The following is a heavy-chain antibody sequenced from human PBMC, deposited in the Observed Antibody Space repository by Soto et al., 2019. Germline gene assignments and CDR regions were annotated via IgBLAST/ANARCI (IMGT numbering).Heavy chain of an antibody. J-gene: IGHJ5*02. Sequence: QVQLVQSGAEVKEPGASVKVSCKASGYTFTSYGISWVRQASGQGLEWMAWISAYNGNTNYAQKFQGRVTMTTDTSTSTAYMELRSLRSDATAVYYCAGVGRATVTGNWFDPWGQGTLVTVSS. CDR2: ISAYNGNT. CDR3: AGVGRATVTGNWFDP. V-gene: IGHV1-18*01. D-gene: IGHD4-4*01. CDR1: GYTFTSYG.